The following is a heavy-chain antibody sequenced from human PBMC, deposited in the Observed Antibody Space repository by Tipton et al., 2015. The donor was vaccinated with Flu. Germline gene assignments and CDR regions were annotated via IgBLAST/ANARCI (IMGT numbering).Heavy chain of an antibody. D-gene: IGHD4-23*01. J-gene: IGHJ3*01. CDR3: ARHIYYDGTSLRGFDV. CDR2: IYPDASAA. Sequence: QLVQSGGQVKEPGESLKISCKGSGFSFTSYYIAWVRQLPGRGLEWMGIIYPDASAATYSPSLQGQVTISADKSLRTTYLQWRRLKASDSGMYYCARHIYYDGTSLRGFDVWGQGTMVSASS. CDR1: GFSFTSYY. V-gene: IGHV5-51*01.